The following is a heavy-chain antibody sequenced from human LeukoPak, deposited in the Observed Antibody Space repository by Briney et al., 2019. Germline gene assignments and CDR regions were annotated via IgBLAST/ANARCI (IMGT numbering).Heavy chain of an antibody. CDR3: ARGRFHYYDSSGYYHEYFQD. V-gene: IGHV1-18*01. CDR2: ISAYNGNT. Sequence: ASVNVSYKASGCTFTSYGISWVRQAPGQGLEWMGWISAYNGNTNYAQKLQGRVTMTTDTSTSTAYMELRSLRSDDTAVYYCARGRFHYYDSSGYYHEYFQDWGQGTLVTVSS. D-gene: IGHD3-22*01. J-gene: IGHJ1*01. CDR1: GCTFTSYG.